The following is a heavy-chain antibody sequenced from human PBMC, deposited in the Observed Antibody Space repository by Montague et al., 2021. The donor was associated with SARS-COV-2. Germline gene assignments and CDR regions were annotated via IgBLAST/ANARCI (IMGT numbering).Heavy chain of an antibody. D-gene: IGHD3-10*01. Sequence: SQTLSLTCAVSGGSFSGYYWNWIRQPPGKGLEWIGEINHGGSTHYNPSLKSRVTISADTSKNQFSLKMTSLAAAATAVYYCARLGDGVVPSPILGVGPYYSYYYMDVWGKGTTVTVSS. CDR3: ARLGDGVVPSPILGVGPYYSYYYMDV. CDR1: GGSFSGYY. J-gene: IGHJ6*03. CDR2: INHGGST. V-gene: IGHV4-34*01.